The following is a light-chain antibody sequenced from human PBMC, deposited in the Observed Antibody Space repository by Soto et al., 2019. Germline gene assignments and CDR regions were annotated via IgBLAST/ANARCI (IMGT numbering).Light chain of an antibody. CDR2: KVS. V-gene: IGKV1-5*03. Sequence: DIQMTQSPSTLSASIGDRVTITCRASQSLRTWLAWFQQKPGKAPKGLIYKVSSLESGVPPRFSGSGSETLFTLSIDSLQPDDFATYYCLQYDTSPWTFGQGTKVEIK. CDR3: LQYDTSPWT. J-gene: IGKJ1*01. CDR1: QSLRTW.